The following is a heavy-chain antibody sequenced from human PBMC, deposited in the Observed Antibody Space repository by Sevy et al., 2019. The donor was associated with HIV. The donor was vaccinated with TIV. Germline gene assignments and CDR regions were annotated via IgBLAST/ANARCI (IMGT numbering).Heavy chain of an antibody. J-gene: IGHJ5*02. D-gene: IGHD3-10*01. Sequence: GGSLRLSCAASGFTLSNYEMNWVRQAPGKGLEWLSYISSGSSTIYYADSVKGRFTISRDNAKNSLYLQMNSLRAEDTAVYYCARDLRRTYYSSWGQGTLVTVSS. CDR2: ISSGSSTI. CDR1: GFTLSNYE. CDR3: ARDLRRTYYSS. V-gene: IGHV3-48*03.